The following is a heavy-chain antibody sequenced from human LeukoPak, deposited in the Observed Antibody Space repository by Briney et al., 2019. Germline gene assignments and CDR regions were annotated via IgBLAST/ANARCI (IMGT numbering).Heavy chain of an antibody. CDR1: GGSISSSSYY. CDR3: ARGRVPAASPRYYYYMDV. J-gene: IGHJ6*03. Sequence: PSETLSLTCTVSGGSISSSSYYWGWIRQPPGKGLECIGYIYYSGSTYYNPSLKSRVTISVDTSKNQFSLKLSSVTAADTAVYYCARGRVPAASPRYYYYMDVWGKGTTVTVSS. V-gene: IGHV4-30-4*08. CDR2: IYYSGST. D-gene: IGHD2-2*01.